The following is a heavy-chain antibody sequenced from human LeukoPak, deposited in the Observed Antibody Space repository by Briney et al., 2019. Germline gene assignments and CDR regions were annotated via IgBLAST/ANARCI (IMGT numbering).Heavy chain of an antibody. J-gene: IGHJ4*02. V-gene: IGHV4-59*01. CDR1: GGSISSYY. CDR2: IYYSGST. CDR3: ARRRYSYEFDY. Sequence: SETLSLTCTVSGGSISSYYWSWIRQPPGKGLEWIGYIYYSGSTNYNPSLKSRVTISVDTSKNQFSLKLSSVTAADTAVYYCARRRYSYEFDYWGQGTLVTVSS. D-gene: IGHD5-18*01.